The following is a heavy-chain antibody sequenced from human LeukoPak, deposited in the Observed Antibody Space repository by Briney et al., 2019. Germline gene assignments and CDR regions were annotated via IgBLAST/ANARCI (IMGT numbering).Heavy chain of an antibody. CDR2: INHSGST. CDR1: GGSFSGYY. CDR3: ARVGGTYAFDI. D-gene: IGHD2-15*01. Sequence: SETLSLTCAVYGGSFSGYYWSWIRQPPGKGLEWIGEINHSGSTNYNPSLKSRVTISVDTSKNQFSLKLSSVTAADTAVYYCARVGGTYAFDIWGQGTMVSVSS. J-gene: IGHJ3*02. V-gene: IGHV4-34*01.